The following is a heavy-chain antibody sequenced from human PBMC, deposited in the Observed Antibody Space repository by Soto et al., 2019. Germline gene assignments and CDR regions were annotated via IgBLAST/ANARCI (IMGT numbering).Heavy chain of an antibody. J-gene: IGHJ4*02. CDR1: GGSISSGGYY. D-gene: IGHD2-21*02. CDR2: IYYSGST. CDR3: ARGPGGNSDY. Sequence: SETLSLTCTVSGGSISSGGYYWNWIRQHPGKGLEWIGHIYYSGSTHYNPSLKSRVTISVDTSKSQFSLKLTSVTAADTAVYYCARGPGGNSDYWGRGTLVTVSS. V-gene: IGHV4-31*03.